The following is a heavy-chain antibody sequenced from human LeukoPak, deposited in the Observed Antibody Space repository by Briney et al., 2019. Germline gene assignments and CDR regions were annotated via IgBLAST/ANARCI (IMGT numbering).Heavy chain of an antibody. D-gene: IGHD2-8*01. Sequence: GGSLRLSCAASGITFTNAWLTWVRQAPGKGLEWVGRVTTKGDGGAADYAAPVKGRFTISRDGSTKTVYLQMNSLKTEDTAVYYCTTDRMIYATNWAVSWFDPWGQGTLVTVSS. CDR3: TTDRMIYATNWAVSWFDP. J-gene: IGHJ5*02. CDR1: GITFTNAW. CDR2: VTTKGDGGAA. V-gene: IGHV3-15*01.